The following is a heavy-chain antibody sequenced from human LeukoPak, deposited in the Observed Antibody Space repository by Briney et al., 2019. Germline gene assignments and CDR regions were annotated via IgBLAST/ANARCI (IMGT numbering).Heavy chain of an antibody. CDR3: ARASGGYYNNWFDP. CDR1: GGSISSYY. CDR2: IYSGGNT. J-gene: IGHJ5*02. D-gene: IGHD3-22*01. V-gene: IGHV4-4*07. Sequence: SETLSLTCTVSGGSISSYYWTWIRQPAGKALEWIGRIYSGGNTNYNPSLESRVTMSVDTSKNQFSLKLTSLTAADTAVYYCARASGGYYNNWFDPWGQGTPVTVSS.